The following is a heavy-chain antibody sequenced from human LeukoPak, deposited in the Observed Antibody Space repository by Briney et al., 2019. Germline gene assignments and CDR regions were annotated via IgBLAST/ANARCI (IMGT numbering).Heavy chain of an antibody. J-gene: IGHJ5*02. D-gene: IGHD6-13*01. CDR1: GFTFSSYW. Sequence: PGGSLRLSCAASGFTFSSYWMHWVRQAPGKGLVWVSRINNDGSSTSYADSVKGRFTISRDNAKNTLYLQMNGLRAEDTAVYYCARPTKEGSSWYWWFDPWGQGTLVTVSS. CDR2: INNDGSST. CDR3: ARPTKEGSSWYWWFDP. V-gene: IGHV3-74*01.